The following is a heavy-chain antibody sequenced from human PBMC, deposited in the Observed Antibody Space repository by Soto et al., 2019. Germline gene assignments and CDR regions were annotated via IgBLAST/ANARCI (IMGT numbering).Heavy chain of an antibody. V-gene: IGHV1-69*01. CDR1: GVTFSSET. CDR2: IIPLFGTA. J-gene: IGHJ4*02. D-gene: IGHD2-21*01. Sequence: QVQLVQSGAEVKKPGSSVKVSCKASGVTFSSETISWVRQAPGQGLEWVGGIIPLFGTANYAQKFQGRVTITEDESTSTLYVELSSLRSDDTAVYYFAAELGDNPASPFDYWGQGTLVTVSS. CDR3: AAELGDNPASPFDY.